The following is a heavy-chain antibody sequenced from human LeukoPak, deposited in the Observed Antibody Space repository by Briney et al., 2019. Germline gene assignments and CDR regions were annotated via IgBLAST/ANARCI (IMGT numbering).Heavy chain of an antibody. J-gene: IGHJ4*02. CDR2: IKSKTDGGTT. D-gene: IGHD2-2*01. CDR3: TTDLVIVVVPAAIGFFDY. Sequence: KPGGSLRLSCAASGFTFCNAWMSWVRQAPGKGLEWVGRIKSKTDGGTTDYAAPVKGRFTISRDDSKITLDLQMNSLKTEDTAVYYCTTDLVIVVVPAAIGFFDYWSQGTLVTVSS. V-gene: IGHV3-15*01. CDR1: GFTFCNAW.